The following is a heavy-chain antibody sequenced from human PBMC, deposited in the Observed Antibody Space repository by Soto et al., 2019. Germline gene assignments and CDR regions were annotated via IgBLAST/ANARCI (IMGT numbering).Heavy chain of an antibody. J-gene: IGHJ4*02. D-gene: IGHD3-9*01. Sequence: QVQLVESGGGVVQPGRSLRLSCAASGFPFSNYGMHWVRQAPGKGLEWVAVIWYHGNDKFYAHSVKCRFTFSRYNSNNTLYLHMNSLRAEDTAVYYCASDTSDFAFDWASDYWGQGTRVTVYS. CDR1: GFPFSNYG. CDR2: IWYHGNDK. V-gene: IGHV3-33*01. CDR3: ASDTSDFAFDWASDY.